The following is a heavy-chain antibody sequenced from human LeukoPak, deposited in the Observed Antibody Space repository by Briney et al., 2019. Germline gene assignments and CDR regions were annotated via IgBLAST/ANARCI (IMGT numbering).Heavy chain of an antibody. CDR2: LHDSGTS. D-gene: IGHD4-17*01. Sequence: KASETLSLTCTVSGGSLSSYFWNWIRQPPEKGLEWIGYLHDSGTSNYNPSLKSRVTIALDTSKNQFSLKLTSVTAADTAIYYCARSRGGFGDYGSWFDPWGQGTLVIVSS. CDR1: GGSLSSYF. CDR3: ARSRGGFGDYGSWFDP. V-gene: IGHV4-59*01. J-gene: IGHJ5*02.